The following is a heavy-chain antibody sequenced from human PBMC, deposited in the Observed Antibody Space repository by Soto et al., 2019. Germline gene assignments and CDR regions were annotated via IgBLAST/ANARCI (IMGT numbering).Heavy chain of an antibody. CDR2: MSGSSCTT. V-gene: IGHV3-23*01. CDR1: GLTFSNYA. D-gene: IGHD1-7*01. CDR3: AKNQERELPRVIDF. J-gene: IGHJ4*02. Sequence: GGSLRLSCATSGLTFSNYAMSWVRQAPGGGLEWVSSMSGSSCTTYYADSVRGRFTISRDRSKNTLYLQMSSLRAEDTALYYCAKNQERELPRVIDFWGQGTQVTVSS.